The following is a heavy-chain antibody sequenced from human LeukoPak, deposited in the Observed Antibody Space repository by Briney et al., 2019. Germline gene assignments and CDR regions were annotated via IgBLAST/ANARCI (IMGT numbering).Heavy chain of an antibody. Sequence: PSETLSLTCTVSGGSISSGSYYWSWIRQPAGKGLEWIGRIYTSGSTNYNPSLKSRVTISVDTSKNQFSLKLSSVTAADTAVYYCARGEMDCSSTSCYVYYFDYWGQGTLVTVSS. J-gene: IGHJ4*02. CDR2: IYTSGST. CDR1: GGSISSGSYY. V-gene: IGHV4-61*02. D-gene: IGHD2-2*01. CDR3: ARGEMDCSSTSCYVYYFDY.